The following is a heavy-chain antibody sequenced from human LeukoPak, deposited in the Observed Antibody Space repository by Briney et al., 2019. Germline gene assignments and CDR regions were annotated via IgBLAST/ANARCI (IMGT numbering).Heavy chain of an antibody. Sequence: GGSLRLSCEASGFSFSRHWMHWIRQPPGKGLVWVARISDGGSYRSHVGSVEGRFTISRDNVRNILYLHMNDLRGEDTAVYYCASFGISWTSAYWGQGTLVTVSS. CDR2: ISDGGSYR. D-gene: IGHD1-20*01. CDR1: GFSFSRHW. CDR3: ASFGISWTSAY. J-gene: IGHJ4*02. V-gene: IGHV3-74*01.